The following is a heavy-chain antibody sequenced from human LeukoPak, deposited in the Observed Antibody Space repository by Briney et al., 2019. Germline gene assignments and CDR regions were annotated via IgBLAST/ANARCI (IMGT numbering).Heavy chain of an antibody. D-gene: IGHD2-2*01. Sequence: SETLSLTCAVYGGSFSGYYWSWIRQPPGKGLEWIGEINHSGSTNYNPSLKSRVTISVDTSKNQFSLKLSSVTAADTAVYFCARAVGYCSNTVCPGISYFDNWGQGTLVPVSS. J-gene: IGHJ4*02. CDR3: ARAVGYCSNTVCPGISYFDN. CDR1: GGSFSGYY. CDR2: INHSGST. V-gene: IGHV4-34*01.